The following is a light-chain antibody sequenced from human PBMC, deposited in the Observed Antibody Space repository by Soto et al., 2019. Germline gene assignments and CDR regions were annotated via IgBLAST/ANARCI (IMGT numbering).Light chain of an antibody. CDR2: GAS. CDR3: QQYGSLIT. J-gene: IGKJ4*01. V-gene: IGKV3-20*01. Sequence: EIVLTQSPGTLSLSPGERATLSCRASQSVSSSYLAWYQRKPGQAPRILIHGASTRAAGISDRFSGSGSGTDFTLTISRLEPEDFAVYYCQQYGSLITFGGGTKVEIK. CDR1: QSVSSSY.